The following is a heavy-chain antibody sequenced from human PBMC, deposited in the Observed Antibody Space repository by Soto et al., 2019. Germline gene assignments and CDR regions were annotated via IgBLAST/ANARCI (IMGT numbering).Heavy chain of an antibody. Sequence: SETLSLTCTVSGGSISSYYWSWIRQPPGKGLEWIGYIYYSWSTNYNPSLKSRVTISVDTSKNQFSLKLSSVTAADTAVYYCARSYGDYDPRNWFDPWGQGTLVTVSS. CDR1: GGSISSYY. D-gene: IGHD4-17*01. V-gene: IGHV4-59*01. CDR3: ARSYGDYDPRNWFDP. J-gene: IGHJ5*02. CDR2: IYYSWST.